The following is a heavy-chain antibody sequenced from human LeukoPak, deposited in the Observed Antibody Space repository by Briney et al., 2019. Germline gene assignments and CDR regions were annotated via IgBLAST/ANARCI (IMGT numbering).Heavy chain of an antibody. CDR2: ISGSGSDI. D-gene: IGHD2-2*01. V-gene: IGHV3-11*01. J-gene: IGHJ4*02. Sequence: GGSLRLSCVASGFTFSDYYMSWVRQAPGRGLECLSYISGSGSDINYADSVKGRFTFSRDNAKNSLYLQMNSLRVEDTAVYYCARTARVYAHWGQGTPVTVSS. CDR3: ARTARVYAH. CDR1: GFTFSDYY.